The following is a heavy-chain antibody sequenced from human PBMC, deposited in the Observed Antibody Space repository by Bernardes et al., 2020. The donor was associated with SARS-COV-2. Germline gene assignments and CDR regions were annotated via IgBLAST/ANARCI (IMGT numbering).Heavy chain of an antibody. CDR3: VKGSSNYYDVSGDV. V-gene: IGHV3-7*03. Sequence: GGSLRLSCAASGFTFRTYWMTWIRQAPGKGLEWVANIKRDGSEIYYLDSVKGRFTISRDNAKNSLYLPMNSLRAEDTAVYYCVKGSSNYYDVSGDVWGQGTTVTVSS. CDR2: IKRDGSEI. CDR1: GFTFRTYW. D-gene: IGHD6-13*01. J-gene: IGHJ6*02.